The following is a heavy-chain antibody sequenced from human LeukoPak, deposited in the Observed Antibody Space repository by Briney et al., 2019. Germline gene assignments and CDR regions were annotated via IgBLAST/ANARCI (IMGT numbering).Heavy chain of an antibody. Sequence: PGRSLRLSCAASGFTFSSYGTHWVRQAPGKGLEWVAVTWYDGSNKYYADSVKGRFTISRDNSKNTLYLQMNSLRAEDTAVYYCAKRGTYSEGYFDYWGQGTLVTVSS. CDR1: GFTFSSYG. D-gene: IGHD3-16*01. CDR2: TWYDGSNK. V-gene: IGHV3-33*06. J-gene: IGHJ4*02. CDR3: AKRGTYSEGYFDY.